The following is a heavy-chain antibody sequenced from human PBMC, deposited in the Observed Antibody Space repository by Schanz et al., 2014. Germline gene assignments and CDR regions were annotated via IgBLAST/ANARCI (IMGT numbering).Heavy chain of an antibody. V-gene: IGHV1-8*01. J-gene: IGHJ4*02. CDR3: ARVGALQGLAVAGFDY. CDR1: GYTLTNFD. Sequence: QVQLVQSGAEVKKPGASVKVSCKASGYTLTNFDINWVRQAPGQGLEWMGWMNPNSGTTGYAQKFQGRVTMTTDTSTSTAYMELRRLRSDDTAVYYCARVGALQGLAVAGFDYWGQGTLVTVSS. D-gene: IGHD6-19*01. CDR2: MNPNSGTT.